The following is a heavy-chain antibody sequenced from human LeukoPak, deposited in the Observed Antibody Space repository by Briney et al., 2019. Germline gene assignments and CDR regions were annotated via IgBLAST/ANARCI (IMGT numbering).Heavy chain of an antibody. D-gene: IGHD6-13*01. Sequence: KTSETLSLTCTVSGGSISRSRDYWGWIRQPPGKGLEWIGYIYYSGSTNYNPSLKSRVTISVDTSKNQFSLKLSSVTAADTAVYYCARDRVGQQLVGRNSYYXXMDVWGXXXTVTISS. J-gene: IGHJ6*03. V-gene: IGHV4-61*01. CDR1: GGSISRSRDY. CDR2: IYYSGST. CDR3: ARDRVGQQLVGRNSYYXXMDV.